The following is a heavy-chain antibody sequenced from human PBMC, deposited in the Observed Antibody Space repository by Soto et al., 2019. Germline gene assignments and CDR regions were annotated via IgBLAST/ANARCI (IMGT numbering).Heavy chain of an antibody. CDR3: ARRADYYCYFEN. D-gene: IGHD3-10*01. Sequence: QVQLQESGPGLVKPSETLSLTCSVAGGSINRSFWSWLRQSPGKGLEWIGYIYSSGSTSYNPSLKSRVTMSVDASNNQSYLNLRSVTAADTAVYYCARRADYYCYFENWGQGTLVTVSA. CDR1: GGSINRSF. CDR2: IYSSGST. J-gene: IGHJ4*02. V-gene: IGHV4-4*08.